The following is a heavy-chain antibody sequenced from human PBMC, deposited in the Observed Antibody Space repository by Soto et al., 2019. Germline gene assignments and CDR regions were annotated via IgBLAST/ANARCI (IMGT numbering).Heavy chain of an antibody. J-gene: IGHJ6*02. CDR3: AKVMIPNFYDSSGYYDPLYYYYGMDV. V-gene: IGHV3-30*18. CDR1: GFTFSSYG. D-gene: IGHD3-22*01. CDR2: ISYDGSNK. Sequence: GGSLRLSCAASGFTFSSYGMHWVRQAPGKGLEWVAVISYDGSNKYYADSVKGRFTISRDNSKNTLYLQMNSLRAEDTAVYYCAKVMIPNFYDSSGYYDPLYYYYGMDVWGQGTTVTVSS.